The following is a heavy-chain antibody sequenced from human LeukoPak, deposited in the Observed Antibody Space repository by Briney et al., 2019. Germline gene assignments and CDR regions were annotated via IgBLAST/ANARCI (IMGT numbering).Heavy chain of an antibody. V-gene: IGHV1-2*06. Sequence: ASVKVSCKASGYTFTGYYMHWVRQAPGQGLEWMGRINPNSGGTNYTQKFQGRVTMTRDTSISTAYMELSRLRSDDTAVYYCARESYGLSLNYWGQGTLVTVSS. D-gene: IGHD5-18*01. J-gene: IGHJ4*02. CDR2: INPNSGGT. CDR1: GYTFTGYY. CDR3: ARESYGLSLNY.